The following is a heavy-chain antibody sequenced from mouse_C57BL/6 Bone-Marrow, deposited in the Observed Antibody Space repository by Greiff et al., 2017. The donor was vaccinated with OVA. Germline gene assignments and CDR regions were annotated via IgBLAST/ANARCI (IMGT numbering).Heavy chain of an antibody. D-gene: IGHD2-3*01. J-gene: IGHJ3*01. CDR1: GFTFSSYA. V-gene: IGHV5-4*03. CDR2: ISDGGSYT. Sequence: DVMLVESGGGLVKPGGSLKLSCAASGFTFSSYAMSWVRQTPEKRLEWVATISDGGSYTYYPDNVKGRFTISRDNAKNNLYLQMSHLKSEDTAMYYCARADDGYSPWFAYWGQGTLVTVSA. CDR3: ARADDGYSPWFAY.